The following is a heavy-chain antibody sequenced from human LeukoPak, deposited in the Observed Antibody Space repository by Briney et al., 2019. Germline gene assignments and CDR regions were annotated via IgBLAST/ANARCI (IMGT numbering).Heavy chain of an antibody. CDR2: ISSSSSYI. J-gene: IGHJ4*02. Sequence: PGGSLRLSCAASGFTFSSYSMNWVRQAPGKGLEWVSSISSSSSYIYYADSVKGRFTISRDNAKNSLYLQMNSLRAEDTAVYYCARDKFGGTDYWGQGTLLTVSS. D-gene: IGHD3-16*01. CDR3: ARDKFGGTDY. CDR1: GFTFSSYS. V-gene: IGHV3-21*01.